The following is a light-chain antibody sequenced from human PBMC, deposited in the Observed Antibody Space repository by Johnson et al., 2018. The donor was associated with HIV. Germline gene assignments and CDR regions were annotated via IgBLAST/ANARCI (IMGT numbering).Light chain of an antibody. CDR2: DNN. J-gene: IGLJ1*01. CDR3: VTWDSSLSGYV. V-gene: IGLV1-51*01. CDR1: SSNIGNNC. Sequence: QSVLTQPPSVSAAPGQKVTISCSGRSSNIGNNCVSWYQQLPGKAPKLFIFDNNKRPSGIPDRFSGSKSGTSATLGITGLQTGDEADYYCVTWDSSLSGYVFGTRTQVTVL.